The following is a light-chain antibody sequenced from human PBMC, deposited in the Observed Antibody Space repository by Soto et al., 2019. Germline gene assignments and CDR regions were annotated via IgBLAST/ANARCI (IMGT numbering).Light chain of an antibody. CDR2: EVS. CDR3: GSYTSSSTPYV. V-gene: IGLV2-14*01. CDR1: SSDVGGYNY. Sequence: QSALTQPASVSGSPGQSITISCTGTSSDVGGYNYVSWYQQHPGKVPKLMIYEVSERPSGVSNRFSGSKSGNTASLTISGLQAQDEADYYCGSYTSSSTPYVFGTGTKVTVL. J-gene: IGLJ1*01.